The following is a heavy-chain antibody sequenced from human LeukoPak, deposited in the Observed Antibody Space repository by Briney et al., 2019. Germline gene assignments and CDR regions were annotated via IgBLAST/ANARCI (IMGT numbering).Heavy chain of an antibody. CDR3: ARGSGLLWLGEFPNCFDT. Sequence: GGSLRLSCAASGSTFSSYAMSWVRQAPGKGLEYVSTISASGGSTFYADSMKGRSTISRDNSRSTVYLQMNSLRVEDTAVYYCARGSGLLWLGEFPNCFDTWGQGTLVTVSS. CDR1: GSTFSSYA. V-gene: IGHV3-23*01. D-gene: IGHD3-10*01. J-gene: IGHJ5*02. CDR2: ISASGGST.